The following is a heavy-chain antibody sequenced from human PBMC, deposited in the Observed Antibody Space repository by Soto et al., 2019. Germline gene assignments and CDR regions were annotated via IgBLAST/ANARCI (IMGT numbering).Heavy chain of an antibody. Sequence: GGSLRLSCAASGFTFSSYAMSWVRQAPGKGLEWVSAISGSGGSTYYADSVKGRFTISRDNSKNTLYLQMNSLRAEDTAVYYCARGLRYSSSWELDAFDIWGQGTMVTVSS. CDR3: ARGLRYSSSWELDAFDI. D-gene: IGHD6-13*01. CDR2: ISGSGGST. V-gene: IGHV3-23*01. CDR1: GFTFSSYA. J-gene: IGHJ3*02.